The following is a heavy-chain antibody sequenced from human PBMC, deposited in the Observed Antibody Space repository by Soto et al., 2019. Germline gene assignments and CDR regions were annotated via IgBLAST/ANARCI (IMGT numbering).Heavy chain of an antibody. D-gene: IGHD6-13*01. CDR3: ARGIAAAGLLYYYGMDV. Sequence: ASVKVSCKASGYTFTGYYMHWVRQAPGQGLEWMGWINPNSGGTNYAQKFQGWVTMTRDTSISTAYMELSRLRSDDTAVYYCARGIAAAGLLYYYGMDVWGQGTTVTVS. CDR1: GYTFTGYY. CDR2: INPNSGGT. J-gene: IGHJ6*02. V-gene: IGHV1-2*04.